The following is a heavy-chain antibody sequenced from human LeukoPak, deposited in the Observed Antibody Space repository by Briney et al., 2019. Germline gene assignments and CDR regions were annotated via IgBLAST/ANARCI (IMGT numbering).Heavy chain of an antibody. V-gene: IGHV1-69*05. D-gene: IGHD1-14*01. J-gene: IGHJ6*03. CDR1: GGTFSGYA. Sequence: SVKVSCKASGGTFSGYAISWVRQAPGQGLEWMGGIIPIFGTANYAQKFQGRVTITTDESTSTAYMELSSLRSEDTAVYYCARASSHTGYYYYYMDVWGKGTTVTVSS. CDR3: ARASSHTGYYYYYMDV. CDR2: IIPIFGTA.